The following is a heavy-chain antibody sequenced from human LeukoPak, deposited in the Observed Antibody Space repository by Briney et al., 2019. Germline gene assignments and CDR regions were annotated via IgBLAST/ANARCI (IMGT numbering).Heavy chain of an antibody. CDR1: GGSISDRFEHY. D-gene: IGHD3-10*01. J-gene: IGHJ4*01. CDR3: ARGSDYTWGG. Sequence: MPSETLSLTCVVSGGSISDRFEHYWSWVRQPLGEGFEWIAEVHHTGRTIYSPSFARGVTISADTSKNQVSLKLTPVTAADTAVYFCARGSDYTWGGWGQGTLVTVSS. CDR2: VHHTGRT. V-gene: IGHV4-4*02.